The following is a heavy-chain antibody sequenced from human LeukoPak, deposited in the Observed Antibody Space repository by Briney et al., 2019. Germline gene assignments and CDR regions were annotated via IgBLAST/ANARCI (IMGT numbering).Heavy chain of an antibody. J-gene: IGHJ4*02. D-gene: IGHD3-22*01. V-gene: IGHV1-46*01. CDR3: ARDQGVTMIEPPDY. CDR2: INPSGGST. CDR1: GYTFTSYY. Sequence: ASVKVSCKASGYTFTSYYMHWMRRAPGQGLEWMGIINPSGGSTNYAQKFQGRVTMTRDTSTSTVYMELSSLRSEDTAVYYCARDQGVTMIEPPDYWGQGTLVTVSS.